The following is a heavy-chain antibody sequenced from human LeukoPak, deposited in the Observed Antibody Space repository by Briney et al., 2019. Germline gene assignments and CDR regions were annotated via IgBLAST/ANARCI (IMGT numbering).Heavy chain of an antibody. D-gene: IGHD4-17*01. Sequence: GGSLRLSCAASGFTFSSHGMSWVRQAPGKGLEWVSGISGSGGGTFYADSVRSRFTISRDNSKNTVYLQMSSLRAEDTAVYYCAKSATTVTSNFDYWGQGTLVTVSS. CDR2: ISGSGGGT. CDR1: GFTFSSHG. V-gene: IGHV3-23*01. CDR3: AKSATTVTSNFDY. J-gene: IGHJ4*02.